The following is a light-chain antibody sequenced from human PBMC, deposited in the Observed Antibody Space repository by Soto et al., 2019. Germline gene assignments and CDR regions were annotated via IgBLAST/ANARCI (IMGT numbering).Light chain of an antibody. J-gene: IGKJ5*01. CDR2: GAS. Sequence: EIVMTQSPATLSVSPGARATLSCRASQSVSSNLAWYQQKPGQAPRLLIYGASSRATGIPDRFSGSGSGTDFTLTISRLEPEDFAVYYCQQYGSSMITFGQGTRLEIK. CDR1: QSVSSN. CDR3: QQYGSSMIT. V-gene: IGKV3-20*01.